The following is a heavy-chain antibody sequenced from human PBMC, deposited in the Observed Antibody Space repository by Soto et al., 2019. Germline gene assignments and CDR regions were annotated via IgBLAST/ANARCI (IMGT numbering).Heavy chain of an antibody. CDR3: ARDDYGDYCFDD. CDR1: GFTFSSYD. J-gene: IGHJ4*02. CDR2: ISYDGSNK. D-gene: IGHD4-17*01. V-gene: IGHV3-30-3*01. Sequence: VQLLESGGGLVQPGGSLRLSCAASGFTFSSYDMHWVRQAPGKGLEWVAGISYDGSNKYYAESVKARFTISRDNSKNTLYLQMNSLRPEDTAVYYCARDDYGDYCFDDWGQGTLVIVSS.